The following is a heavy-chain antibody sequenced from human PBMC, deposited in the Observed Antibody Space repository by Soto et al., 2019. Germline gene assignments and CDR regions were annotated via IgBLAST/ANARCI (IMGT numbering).Heavy chain of an antibody. J-gene: IGHJ4*02. Sequence: EVQLVESGGGLVQPGGSLRLSCAASGFTFSSYSMNWVRQAPGKGLEWVSYISSSSSTINYADSVKGRFTISRDNAKNSLYLQMNSLRAEDTAVYYCARDLPRNSGWEYWGQGTLVTVSS. CDR2: ISSSSSTI. CDR1: GFTFSSYS. D-gene: IGHD6-19*01. V-gene: IGHV3-48*01. CDR3: ARDLPRNSGWEY.